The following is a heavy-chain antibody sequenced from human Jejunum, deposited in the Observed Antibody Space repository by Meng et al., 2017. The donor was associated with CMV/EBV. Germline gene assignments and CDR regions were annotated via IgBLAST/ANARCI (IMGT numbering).Heavy chain of an antibody. CDR2: IYFGGSS. CDR1: GGSISNHY. D-gene: IGHD3-10*01. V-gene: IGHV4-4*07. CDR3: ARGPGGFGDFNSDS. Sequence: QVQDQASVPSLVKPSETLSLTCSVSGGSISNHYWSWIRQPAGKGLEWIGRIYFGGSSNYNPSLKSRVTMSVEMSKNQFSMSLYSVTAADTAVYYCARGPGGFGDFNSDSWGQGTLVTVSS. J-gene: IGHJ4*02.